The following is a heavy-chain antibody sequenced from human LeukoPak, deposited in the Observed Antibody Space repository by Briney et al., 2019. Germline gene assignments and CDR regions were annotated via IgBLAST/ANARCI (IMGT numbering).Heavy chain of an antibody. V-gene: IGHV4-59*01. CDR1: GGSISSYY. D-gene: IGHD6-13*01. Sequence: SETLSLTCTVSGGSISSYYWSWIRQPPGKGLEWIGYIYYSGSTNYNPSLKSRVTISVDTSKNQFSLKLSSVTAADMAVYYCARGGSSWYWFDPWGQGTLVTVSS. J-gene: IGHJ5*02. CDR2: IYYSGST. CDR3: ARGGSSWYWFDP.